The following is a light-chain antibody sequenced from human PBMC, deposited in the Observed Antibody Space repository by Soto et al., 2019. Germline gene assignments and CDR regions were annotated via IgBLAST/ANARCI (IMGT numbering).Light chain of an antibody. CDR1: QSVSSSY. V-gene: IGKV3-20*01. CDR2: GAS. CDR3: HQYDSSPLT. J-gene: IGKJ4*01. Sequence: EIVLTQSPGTLSLSPGERATLSCRASQSVSSSYLAWYQQKPGQAPRLLLYGASSRATGIPDRFSGSGSGTDFTLTISRLEPADLAVYYCHQYDSSPLTCGGGTEVEVK.